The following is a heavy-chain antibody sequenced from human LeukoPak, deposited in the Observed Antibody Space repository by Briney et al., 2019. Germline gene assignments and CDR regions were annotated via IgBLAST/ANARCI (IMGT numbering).Heavy chain of an antibody. D-gene: IGHD3-3*01. J-gene: IGHJ4*02. CDR2: ISSSSSTM. Sequence: GGSLRLSCAASGFTFSTYNMNWVRQAPGKGLEWVSYISSSSSTMSYADSVKGRFTISRDNAKNSLYLQMNNLRAEDTAVYYCARDDDFWSGYSIDYWGQGTLVTVSS. V-gene: IGHV3-48*01. CDR3: ARDDDFWSGYSIDY. CDR1: GFTFSTYN.